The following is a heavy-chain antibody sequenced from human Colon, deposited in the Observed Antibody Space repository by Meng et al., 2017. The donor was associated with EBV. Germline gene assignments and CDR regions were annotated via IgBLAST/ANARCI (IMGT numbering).Heavy chain of an antibody. D-gene: IGHD3-10*01. J-gene: IGHJ4*02. Sequence: QEAGPGPVKPSETLSLTCTVPGGSISSNGYYWDWVRPPPGKGLEWIGAIYHSGSTSYNPSLQSRVTMFVDTSKNQFSLMLTSVTATDTAVYYCARRRGGSGRDCWGQGTLVTVSS. CDR3: ARRRGGSGRDC. CDR1: GGSISSNGYY. V-gene: IGHV4-39*01. CDR2: IYHSGST.